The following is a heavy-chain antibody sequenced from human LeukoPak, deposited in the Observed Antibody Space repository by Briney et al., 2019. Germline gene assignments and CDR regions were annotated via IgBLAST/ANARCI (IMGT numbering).Heavy chain of an antibody. V-gene: IGHV4-39*01. Sequence: SETLSLTCTVSGGSISSSSYYWGWIRQPPGKGLEWIGSIYYSGSTYYNPSLKGRVTISVDTSKNQFSLKLSSVTAADTAVYYCAIPSIVGATWYFDYWGQGTLVTVSS. D-gene: IGHD1-26*01. CDR3: AIPSIVGATWYFDY. CDR2: IYYSGST. J-gene: IGHJ4*02. CDR1: GGSISSSSYY.